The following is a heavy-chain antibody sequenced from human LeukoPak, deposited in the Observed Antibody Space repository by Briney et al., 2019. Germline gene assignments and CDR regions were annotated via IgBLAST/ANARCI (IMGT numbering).Heavy chain of an antibody. CDR2: IYYSGST. D-gene: IGHD3-10*01. CDR3: ARGAVLLWFGELLHYFDY. J-gene: IGHJ4*02. CDR1: GGSISSGDYY. Sequence: SETLSLTCTVSGGSISSGDYYWSWIRQPPGKGLEWIGYIYYSGSTYYNPSLKSRVTISVDTSKNQFSLKLSSVTAAATAVYYCARGAVLLWFGELLHYFDYWGQGTLVTVSS. V-gene: IGHV4-30-4*08.